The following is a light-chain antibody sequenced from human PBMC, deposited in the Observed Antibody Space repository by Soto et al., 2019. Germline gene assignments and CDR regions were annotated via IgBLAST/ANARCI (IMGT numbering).Light chain of an antibody. CDR1: QSISPW. J-gene: IGKJ1*01. CDR3: QQYKTYART. Sequence: IQMTQSPSTLSASVGDRVTITCRASQSISPWLAWYQQKPGKAPKVLIYKTSTLQSGVPSRFSGSGSGTEFTLTISSLQPDEFAIYYCQQYKTYARTFGQGTKVEI. V-gene: IGKV1-5*03. CDR2: KTS.